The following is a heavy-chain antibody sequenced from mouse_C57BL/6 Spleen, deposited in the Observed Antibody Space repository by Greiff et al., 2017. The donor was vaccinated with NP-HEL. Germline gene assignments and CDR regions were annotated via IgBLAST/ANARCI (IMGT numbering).Heavy chain of an antibody. J-gene: IGHJ2*01. CDR1: GFTFSSYA. CDR2: ISDGGSYT. CDR3: ARDRGPPDY. Sequence: EVQLVESGGGLVKPGGSLKLSCAASGFTFSSYAMSWVRQTPEKRLEWVATISDGGSYTYYPDNVKGRFTISRDNAKNNLYLQMSHLKSEDTAMYYCARDRGPPDYWGQGTTLTVSS. V-gene: IGHV5-4*01.